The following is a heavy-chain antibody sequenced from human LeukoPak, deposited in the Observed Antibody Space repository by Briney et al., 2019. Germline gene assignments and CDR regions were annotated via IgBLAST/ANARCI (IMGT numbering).Heavy chain of an antibody. CDR3: RSEVADGGGYYYYHGMDV. Sequence: SETLSLTCTVSGGSISSYSRSWIRQPAGKGLEWIGRIYTSGSNNYNPSPKRRVTMTVETSNNQFPLKLSSVTAADTAIYYCRSEVADGGGYYYYHGMDVWGKGTMVTISS. V-gene: IGHV4-4*07. J-gene: IGHJ6*04. CDR2: IYTSGSN. CDR1: GGSISSYS. D-gene: IGHD6-19*01.